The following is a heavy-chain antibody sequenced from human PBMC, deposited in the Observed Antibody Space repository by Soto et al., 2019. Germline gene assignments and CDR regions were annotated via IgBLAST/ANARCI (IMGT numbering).Heavy chain of an antibody. V-gene: IGHV3-21*01. CDR3: ARDSGIVATSPFDY. CDR1: GFTFSSYS. Sequence: GGSLRRSCAASGFTFSSYSMNWVRQAPGKGLEWVSSISSSSSYIYYADSVKGRFTISRDNAKNSLYLQMNSLRAEDTAVYYCARDSGIVATSPFDYWGQGTLVTVSS. D-gene: IGHD5-12*01. CDR2: ISSSSSYI. J-gene: IGHJ4*02.